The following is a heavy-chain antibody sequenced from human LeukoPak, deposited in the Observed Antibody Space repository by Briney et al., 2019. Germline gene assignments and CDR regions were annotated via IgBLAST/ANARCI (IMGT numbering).Heavy chain of an antibody. CDR2: INPNSGGT. V-gene: IGHV1-2*02. CDR1: EYTFSGYN. D-gene: IGHD6-6*01. CDR3: ARDLGAYSSSGWYFDL. J-gene: IGHJ2*01. Sequence: ASVKVSCKASEYTFSGYNMHWVRQAPGQGLEWVGWINPNSGGTHYAQKFQGRVTMTRDTSISTAYMELSRLRSDDTAVYYCARDLGAYSSSGWYFDLRGRGTLVTVSS.